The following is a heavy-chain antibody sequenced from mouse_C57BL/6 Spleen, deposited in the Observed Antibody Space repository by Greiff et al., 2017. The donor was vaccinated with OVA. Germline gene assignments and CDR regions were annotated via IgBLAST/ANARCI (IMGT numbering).Heavy chain of an antibody. CDR2: IYPSDSET. CDR3: ARYGHYDAGAY. D-gene: IGHD1-2*01. J-gene: IGHJ2*01. CDR1: GYTFTSYW. V-gene: IGHV1-61*01. Sequence: VKLQQPGAELVRPGSSVKLSCKAFGYTFTSYWMDWVKQRPGQGLEWIGNIYPSDSETHYNQKFKDKATLTVDKSSSTAYMQLSSLTSEDSAVYYCARYGHYDAGAYWGQGTTLTVSS.